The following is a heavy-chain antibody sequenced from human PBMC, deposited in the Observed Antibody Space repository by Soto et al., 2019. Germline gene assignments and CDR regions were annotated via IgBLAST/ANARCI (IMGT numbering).Heavy chain of an antibody. J-gene: IGHJ4*02. CDR2: IWYDGSNK. V-gene: IGHV3-33*01. Sequence: QVQLVESGGGVVQPGRSLRLSCAASGFTFSSYGMHWVRQAPGKGLEWVAVIWYDGSNKYYADSVKGRITISRDNSKNTLYLQMNSLRAEDTAVYYCARAFSSGWYDPLDYWGQGTLVTVSS. CDR1: GFTFSSYG. CDR3: ARAFSSGWYDPLDY. D-gene: IGHD6-19*01.